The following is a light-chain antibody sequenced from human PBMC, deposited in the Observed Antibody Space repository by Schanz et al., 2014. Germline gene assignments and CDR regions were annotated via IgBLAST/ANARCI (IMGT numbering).Light chain of an antibody. CDR1: SSDVGAYNY. V-gene: IGLV2-14*01. J-gene: IGLJ2*01. CDR2: DVS. CDR3: SSYTSTSTLI. Sequence: QSALTQPASVSGSPGQSITISCTGTSSDVGAYNYVSWYQQPPGKAPKLIIYDVSNRPSGVSNRFSGSKSGNTASLTISGLQAEDEAEYYCSSYTSTSTLIFGGGTKVTVL.